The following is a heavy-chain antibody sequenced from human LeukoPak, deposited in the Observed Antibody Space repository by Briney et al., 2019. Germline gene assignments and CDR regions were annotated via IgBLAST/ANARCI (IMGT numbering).Heavy chain of an antibody. J-gene: IGHJ4*02. CDR2: INHSGST. V-gene: IGHV4-34*01. CDR1: GVSFSGYY. CDR3: ARGTGVYDFWSGYLKGYFDY. D-gene: IGHD3-3*01. Sequence: SETLSLTCAVYGVSFSGYYWSWIRQPPGKGLEWIGEINHSGSTNYNPSLKSRVTISVDTSKNQFSLKLSSVTAADTAVYYCARGTGVYDFWSGYLKGYFDYWGQGTLVTVSS.